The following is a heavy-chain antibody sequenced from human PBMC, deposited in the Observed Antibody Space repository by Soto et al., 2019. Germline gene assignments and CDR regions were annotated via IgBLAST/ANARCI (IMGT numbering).Heavy chain of an antibody. Sequence: QVQLVQSGAEVKKPGASVKVSCKTSGFTFRSYGFSWVRQAPGQGLEWMGWISANNGDTHSAENFQGRVTLTTDTSTSTAHMELRSLRSDDTAVYYCARKPQGNPYDYWGQGTLVTVSS. V-gene: IGHV1-18*04. D-gene: IGHD1-1*01. CDR3: ARKPQGNPYDY. J-gene: IGHJ4*02. CDR1: GFTFRSYG. CDR2: ISANNGDT.